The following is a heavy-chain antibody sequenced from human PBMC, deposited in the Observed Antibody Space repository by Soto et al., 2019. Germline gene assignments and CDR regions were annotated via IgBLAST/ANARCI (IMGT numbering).Heavy chain of an antibody. Sequence: QVQLVQSGAEVKKPGSSVKVSCKASGGTFSSYTISWVRQAPGQGLEWMGRIIPILGIANYAQKFQGRVTITADKSSRTAYMELSSLRAEDTAVYYCARDRKTLMVPGNHDAFDIWGQGTMVTVSS. J-gene: IGHJ3*02. D-gene: IGHD2-8*02. CDR3: ARDRKTLMVPGNHDAFDI. CDR1: GGTFSSYT. CDR2: IIPILGIA. V-gene: IGHV1-69*08.